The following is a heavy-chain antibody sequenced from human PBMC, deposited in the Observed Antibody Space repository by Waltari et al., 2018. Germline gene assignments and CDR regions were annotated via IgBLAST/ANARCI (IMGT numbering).Heavy chain of an antibody. CDR1: GFTFSSSA. Sequence: EVQLVESGGGLVQPGGSLRLSCAASGFTFSSSAMAWVRQAPGKGLEWVSGISRSGVTTYYADSVMGRFTISRDNSKNTLYLQMNSLRAEDTAIYYCAKKVTSTNTPFDYWGQGTLVTVSS. V-gene: IGHV3-23*04. D-gene: IGHD2-8*01. CDR2: ISRSGVTT. CDR3: AKKVTSTNTPFDY. J-gene: IGHJ4*02.